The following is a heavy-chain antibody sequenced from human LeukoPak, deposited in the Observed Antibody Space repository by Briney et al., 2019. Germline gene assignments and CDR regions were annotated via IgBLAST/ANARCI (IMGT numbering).Heavy chain of an antibody. Sequence: GGSLRLSCAASGFTFSSYGMHWVRQAPGKGLEWVAFIRYDGSNKYYADSVKGRFTISRDNSKNTLYLQMNSLKAEDTAVYYCAKDLWDQLGGVFDYWGQGTLVTVSS. CDR2: IRYDGSNK. J-gene: IGHJ4*02. D-gene: IGHD7-27*01. CDR1: GFTFSSYG. CDR3: AKDLWDQLGGVFDY. V-gene: IGHV3-30*02.